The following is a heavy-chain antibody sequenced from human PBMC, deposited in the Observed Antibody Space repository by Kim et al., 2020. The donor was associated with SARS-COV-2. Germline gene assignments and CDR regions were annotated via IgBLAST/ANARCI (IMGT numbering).Heavy chain of an antibody. Sequence: NTSPSFQGHVTISADKSISTSYLQWSSLKASDTAMYYCARGSYSYGYLDYWGQGTLVTVSS. V-gene: IGHV5-10-1*01. CDR3: ARGSYSYGYLDY. J-gene: IGHJ4*02. D-gene: IGHD5-18*01.